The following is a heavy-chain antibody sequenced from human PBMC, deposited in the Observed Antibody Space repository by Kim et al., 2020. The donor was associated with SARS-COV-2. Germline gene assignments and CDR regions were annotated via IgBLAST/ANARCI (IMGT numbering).Heavy chain of an antibody. V-gene: IGHV1-46*01. CDR3: XXAGYXSSGYYPTFDY. D-gene: IGHD3-22*01. CDR2: INPSGGST. CDR1: GYTFTSYY. Sequence: ASVKVSCKASGYTFTSYYMHWVRQAPGQGLEWMGIINPSGGSTSYAQKFRGXVTXXGDTSTSTVYMELSSLRSEDTAXXYCXXAGYXSSGYYPTFDYWXQGTXXXVSS. J-gene: IGHJ4*02.